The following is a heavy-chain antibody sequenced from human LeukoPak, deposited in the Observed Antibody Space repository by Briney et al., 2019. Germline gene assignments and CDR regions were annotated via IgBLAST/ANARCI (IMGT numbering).Heavy chain of an antibody. V-gene: IGHV4-59*01. CDR2: IYYSGST. D-gene: IGHD3-22*01. Sequence: SETLSLTCTVSGGSISSYYWSWIRQPPGKGLEWIGYIYYSGSTNYNPSLKSRVTISVDTSKNQFSLRLSSVTAADTAVYYCARHRYYYDSSGYYYQPWGQGTLVTVSS. CDR1: GGSISSYY. J-gene: IGHJ5*02. CDR3: ARHRYYYDSSGYYYQP.